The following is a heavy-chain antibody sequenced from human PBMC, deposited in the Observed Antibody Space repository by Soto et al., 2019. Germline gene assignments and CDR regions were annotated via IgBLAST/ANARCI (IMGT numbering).Heavy chain of an antibody. D-gene: IGHD1-26*01. CDR3: ARDLAKGGGSAGFDY. CDR2: INPKSGGT. Sequence: ASVTVSCKASGYTFTVYYMDWVRQAPGQGLEWMGWINPKSGGTMYPQKFQGRVTMAWDTSISTAYMALTRLRSDDTAVYYCARDLAKGGGSAGFDYWGQGTLVTVSS. V-gene: IGHV1-2*02. J-gene: IGHJ4*02. CDR1: GYTFTVYY.